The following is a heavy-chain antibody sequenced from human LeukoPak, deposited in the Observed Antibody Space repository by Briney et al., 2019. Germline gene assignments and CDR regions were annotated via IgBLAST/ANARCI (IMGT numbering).Heavy chain of an antibody. CDR1: GGSINIYY. CDR3: ARGPLTVTRGFDP. J-gene: IGHJ5*02. Sequence: SETLSLTCTVSGGSINIYYWSWLRQPAGKGLEWVGRIYTSGSTNYNPSLKSRVTMSVDTSKNQFSLKLSSVTAADTAVYYCARGPLTVTRGFDPWGQGTLVTVSS. V-gene: IGHV4-4*07. D-gene: IGHD4-17*01. CDR2: IYTSGST.